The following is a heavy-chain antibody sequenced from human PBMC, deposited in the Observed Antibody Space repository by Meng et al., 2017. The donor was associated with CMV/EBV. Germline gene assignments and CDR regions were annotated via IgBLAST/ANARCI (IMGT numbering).Heavy chain of an antibody. Sequence: GGSLRLSCAASGFTFSDYYMSWIRQAPGKGLEWVSYISSSGSTIYYADSVKGRFTISRDNAKNSLYLQMNSLRAEDTAVYYCARALLLYSSSSPGYWGQGTLVTVSS. D-gene: IGHD6-6*01. J-gene: IGHJ4*02. CDR2: ISSSGSTI. V-gene: IGHV3-11*04. CDR3: ARALLLYSSSSPGY. CDR1: GFTFSDYY.